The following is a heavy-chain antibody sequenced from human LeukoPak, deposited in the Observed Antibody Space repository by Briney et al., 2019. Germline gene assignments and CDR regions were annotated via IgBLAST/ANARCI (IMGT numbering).Heavy chain of an antibody. J-gene: IGHJ4*02. CDR1: GGSISSYY. D-gene: IGHD3-16*01. V-gene: IGHV4-59*06. CDR2: IYYSGST. CDR3: ARSAGTRGIDY. Sequence: SETLSLTCTVSGGSISSYYWSWIRQHPGKGLEWIGYIYYSGSTYYNPSLKSRVTISVDTSKNQFSLKLSSVTAADTAVYYCARSAGTRGIDYWGQGTLVTVSS.